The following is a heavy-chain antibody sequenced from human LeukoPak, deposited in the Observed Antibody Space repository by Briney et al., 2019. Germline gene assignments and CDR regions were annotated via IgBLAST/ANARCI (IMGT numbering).Heavy chain of an antibody. Sequence: ASVKVSCKASGYTFTTYAIHWVRQAPGQRLEWMGWISAYNDDRKYSPKFQGTVTITTDTSASTAYLELSSLRSEDTAVYYCARDRSSFSYAFDIWGQGTMVTVSS. CDR2: ISAYNDDR. D-gene: IGHD6-6*01. V-gene: IGHV1-3*01. CDR1: GYTFTTYA. CDR3: ARDRSSFSYAFDI. J-gene: IGHJ3*02.